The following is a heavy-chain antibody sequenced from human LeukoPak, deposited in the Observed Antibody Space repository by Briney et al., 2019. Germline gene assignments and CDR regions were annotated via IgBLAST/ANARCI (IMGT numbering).Heavy chain of an antibody. CDR2: ISGSGGST. Sequence: GSLRLSCAASGFTFSNYALTWVRQAPGKGLEWVSGISGSGGSTYYVDSVKGRFTLSRDDSRNTVYLQLNNLRVEDTAIYYCARASWISTADAACWGQGTQVTVSS. D-gene: IGHD2-2*03. CDR1: GFTFSNYA. J-gene: IGHJ4*02. CDR3: ARASWISTADAAC. V-gene: IGHV3-23*01.